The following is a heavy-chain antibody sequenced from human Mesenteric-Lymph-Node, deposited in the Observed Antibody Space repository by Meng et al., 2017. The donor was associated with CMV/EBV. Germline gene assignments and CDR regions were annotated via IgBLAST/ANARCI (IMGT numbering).Heavy chain of an antibody. CDR3: ARGKYSSSWSSWYYFDY. Sequence: ASVKVSCKAFGYGFTSYGISWVRQAPGQGLEWMGWMNPNSGNTGYAQKFQGRVTITRNTSISTAYMELSSLRSEDTAVYYCARGKYSSSWSSWYYFDYWGQGTLVTVSS. CDR2: MNPNSGNT. J-gene: IGHJ4*02. CDR1: GYGFTSYG. V-gene: IGHV1-8*03. D-gene: IGHD6-13*01.